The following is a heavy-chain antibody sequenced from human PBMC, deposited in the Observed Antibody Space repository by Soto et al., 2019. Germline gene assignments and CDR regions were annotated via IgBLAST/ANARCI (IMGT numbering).Heavy chain of an antibody. D-gene: IGHD2-2*01. V-gene: IGHV3-53*01. CDR2: IYSGGGT. Sequence: LRLSSEDSGFAVNNNYMSLVRQATGKEQEYVSVIYSGGGTYYADSVMGRFTISRDNSKNTVYLQMNSLRAEDAAVYYCAKSPFNVLVPSSLVGNSWLDPWGQGPLVTV. CDR1: GFAVNNNY. J-gene: IGHJ5*02. CDR3: AKSPFNVLVPSSLVGNSWLDP.